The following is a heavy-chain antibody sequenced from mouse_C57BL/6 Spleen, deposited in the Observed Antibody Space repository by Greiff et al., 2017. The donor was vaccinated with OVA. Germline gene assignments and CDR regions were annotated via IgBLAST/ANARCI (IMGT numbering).Heavy chain of an antibody. J-gene: IGHJ2*01. CDR1: GFTFSDYG. V-gene: IGHV5-17*01. CDR3: AKNDGYYEGFDY. Sequence: EVQLVESGGGLVKPGGSLKLSCAASGFTFSDYGMHWVRQAPEKGLEWVAYISSGSSTIYYADTVKGRFTISRDNAKNTLFLQMTSLRSEDTAMYYCAKNDGYYEGFDYWGQGTTLTVSS. CDR2: ISSGSSTI. D-gene: IGHD2-3*01.